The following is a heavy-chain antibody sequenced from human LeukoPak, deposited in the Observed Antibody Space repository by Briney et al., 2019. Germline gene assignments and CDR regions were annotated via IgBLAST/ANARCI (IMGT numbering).Heavy chain of an antibody. CDR2: IYSGGST. Sequence: GGSLGLSCAASGFTVSSNYVSWVRQAPGKGLEWVSVIYSGGSTYYADSVKGRLTISRDNSKNTLYLQMNSLRAEDTAVYYCASLPDYGDYIDYWGQGTLVTVSS. CDR3: ASLPDYGDYIDY. D-gene: IGHD4-17*01. J-gene: IGHJ4*02. V-gene: IGHV3-53*01. CDR1: GFTVSSNY.